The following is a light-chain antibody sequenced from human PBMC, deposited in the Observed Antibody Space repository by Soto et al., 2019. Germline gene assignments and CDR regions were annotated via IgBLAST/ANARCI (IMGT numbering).Light chain of an antibody. V-gene: IGKV3-15*01. CDR3: QQYNNWPLT. CDR1: QTIRTN. Sequence: EIVMTQSPATLSVSPEERVTLSCRASQTIRTNLAWYQQKPGQAPRLLIYDISTRATGIPARFSGSGSGTEFTLTISSLQSEDFAVYYCQQYNNWPLTFGGGTTVGIK. CDR2: DIS. J-gene: IGKJ4*01.